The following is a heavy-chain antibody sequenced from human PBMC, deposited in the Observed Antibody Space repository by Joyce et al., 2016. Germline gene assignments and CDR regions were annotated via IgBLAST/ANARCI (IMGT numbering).Heavy chain of an antibody. V-gene: IGHV1-2*06. D-gene: IGHD6-6*01. CDR3: ARGYSSSSDGYYYYYYYMDV. J-gene: IGHJ6*03. CDR2: INPNSGVR. Sequence: QVQLVQSGAEVKKPGASVKVSCKASGYTFAGYYIHWVRQAPGRGLEWMGRINPNSGVRNYAKKFQDRVTMTRDTSISTAYMELSRLRSDDTAVYYCARGYSSSSDGYYYYYYYMDVWGKGTTVTVPS. CDR1: GYTFAGYY.